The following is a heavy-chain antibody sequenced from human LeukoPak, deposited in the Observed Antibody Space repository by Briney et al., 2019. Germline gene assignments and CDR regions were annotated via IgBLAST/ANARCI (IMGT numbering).Heavy chain of an antibody. CDR3: ARDISYYDSSGYYYYYGMDV. D-gene: IGHD3-22*01. CDR1: GYTFTSYY. Sequence: ASVKVSCKASGYTFTSYYMHWVRQAPGQGLEWMGIINPSGGSTSYAQKFQGRVTMTRDTSTSTVYMELSSLRSEDTAVYCCARDISYYDSSGYYYYYGMDVWGQGTTVTVSS. J-gene: IGHJ6*02. CDR2: INPSGGST. V-gene: IGHV1-46*01.